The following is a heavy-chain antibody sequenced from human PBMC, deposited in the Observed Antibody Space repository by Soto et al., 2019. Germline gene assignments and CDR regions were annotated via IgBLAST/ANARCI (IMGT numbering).Heavy chain of an antibody. CDR1: GGTFSNHA. CDR2: VIPILGIA. D-gene: IGHD3-22*01. J-gene: IGHJ6*02. Sequence: ASVKVSCKASGGTFSNHAISWVRQAPGQGLEWMGGVIPILGIAYYAQKFQGRVTIAADMSTSTAYMEESSLRSDDTAVYFCAKGSYHYDSRVSDYYFFNMDVWGQGTTVTVS. CDR3: AKGSYHYDSRVSDYYFFNMDV. V-gene: IGHV1-69*10.